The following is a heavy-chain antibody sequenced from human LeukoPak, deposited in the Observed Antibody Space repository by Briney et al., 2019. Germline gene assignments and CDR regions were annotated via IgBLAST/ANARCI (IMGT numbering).Heavy chain of an antibody. V-gene: IGHV3-23*01. J-gene: IGHJ6*03. Sequence: PGGSLRLSCAASGFTFSTYAMSWVRQAPGKGPEWVSSISGSGDNADYADSVKGRVTISRDNSKNTLYLQMSSLRADDTAVYYCAKPRSGRRPYYYMDVWGKGTTVTVSS. CDR3: AKPRSGRRPYYYMDV. CDR1: GFTFSTYA. CDR2: ISGSGDNA. D-gene: IGHD1-26*01.